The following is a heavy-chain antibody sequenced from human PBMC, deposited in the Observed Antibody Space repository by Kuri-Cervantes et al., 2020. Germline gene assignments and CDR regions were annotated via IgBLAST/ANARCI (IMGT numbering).Heavy chain of an antibody. Sequence: ASVKVSCKASGYTFTSYYMHWVRQAPGQGLEWMGIINPSGGNTSYAQKFQGRVTMTRDTSTDTAYMELSSLRSEDTAVYYCARGHNGPFDYWGQGTLVTVSS. CDR3: ARGHNGPFDY. CDR2: INPSGGNT. V-gene: IGHV1-46*01. D-gene: IGHD1-14*01. CDR1: GYTFTSYY. J-gene: IGHJ4*02.